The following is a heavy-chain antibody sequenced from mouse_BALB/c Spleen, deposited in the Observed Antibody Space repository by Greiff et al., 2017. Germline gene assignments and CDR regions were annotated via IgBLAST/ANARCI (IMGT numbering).Heavy chain of an antibody. CDR2: ISYSGST. J-gene: IGHJ3*01. CDR1: GYSITSDYA. D-gene: IGHD2-1*01. V-gene: IGHV3-2*02. Sequence: EVMLVESGPGLVKPSQSLSLTCTVTGYSITSDYAWNWIRQFPGNKLEWMGYISYSGSTSYNPSLKSRISITRDTSKNQFFLQLNSVTTEDTATYYCARLYYGNYAWFAYWGQGTLVTVSA. CDR3: ARLYYGNYAWFAY.